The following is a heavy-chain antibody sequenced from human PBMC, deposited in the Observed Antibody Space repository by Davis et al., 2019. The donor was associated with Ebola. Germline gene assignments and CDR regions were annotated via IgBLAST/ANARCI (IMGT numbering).Heavy chain of an antibody. CDR3: AIDLGSQFDS. CDR1: GYTFTNYY. V-gene: IGHV1-8*02. Sequence: AASVKVSCKASGYTFTNYYMHWVRQAPGQGLEWMGWMNPNSGYTGYAQKFQGRVTMTRNTSISTAYMELSSLRSEDTAVYYCAIDLGSQFDSWGQGTLVTVSS. CDR2: MNPNSGYT. D-gene: IGHD2-15*01. J-gene: IGHJ4*02.